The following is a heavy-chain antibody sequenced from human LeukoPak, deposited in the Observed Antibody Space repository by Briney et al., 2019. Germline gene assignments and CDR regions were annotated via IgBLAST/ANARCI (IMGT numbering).Heavy chain of an antibody. CDR1: GGSISSSSYY. D-gene: IGHD4-23*01. V-gene: IGHV4-39*07. CDR3: AREVVTPLNWFDP. J-gene: IGHJ5*02. Sequence: SETLSLTCTVSGGSISSSSYYWGWIRQPPGKGLEWIGSIYYSGSTYYNPSLKSRVTISVDTSKNQFSLKLSSVTAADTAVYYCAREVVTPLNWFDPWGQGTLVTVSS. CDR2: IYYSGST.